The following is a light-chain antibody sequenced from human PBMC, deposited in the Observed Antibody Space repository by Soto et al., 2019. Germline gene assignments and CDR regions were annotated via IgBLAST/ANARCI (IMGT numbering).Light chain of an antibody. CDR3: QHYGSSLMYT. V-gene: IGKV3-20*01. J-gene: IGKJ2*01. Sequence: EIVLTQSPGTLSLSPGERATLSCRASQSVSSSYLAWYQQKPGQAPRLLIYAASSRATGIPDRFSGSGSGTDFTLTISRLEPADFAVYYCQHYGSSLMYTFGQGTKLEIK. CDR2: AAS. CDR1: QSVSSSY.